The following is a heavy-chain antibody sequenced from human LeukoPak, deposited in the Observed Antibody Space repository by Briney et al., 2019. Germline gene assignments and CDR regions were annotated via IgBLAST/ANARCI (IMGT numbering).Heavy chain of an antibody. CDR1: GFTFSSYV. D-gene: IGHD3-22*01. Sequence: GGSLRLSCAAYGFTFSSYVMYWVRQAPGKGPEWVAVISSDGRSKDHADSVKDRFKISRDNSKNTLYRQMNSLRSEDTAVYYCVGNYESSGYYRMPPDHWGQGSLVTVSS. CDR3: VGNYESSGYYRMPPDH. V-gene: IGHV3-30*04. CDR2: ISSDGRSK. J-gene: IGHJ4*02.